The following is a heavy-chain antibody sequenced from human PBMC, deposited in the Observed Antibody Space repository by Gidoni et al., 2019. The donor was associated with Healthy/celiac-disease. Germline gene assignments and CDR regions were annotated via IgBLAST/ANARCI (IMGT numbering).Heavy chain of an antibody. V-gene: IGHV4-59*01. CDR1: GGSISRYY. CDR3: ARQEGGRYCSSTSCFYYYYYMDV. CDR2: IYYSGST. J-gene: IGHJ6*03. D-gene: IGHD2-2*01. Sequence: QVQLQESGPGLVKPSETLSLTCTVSGGSISRYYWSWIRQPPGKGLEWIGYIYYSGSTNYNPSLNSRVTISVDTSKNQFSLKLSSVTAADTAVYYCARQEGGRYCSSTSCFYYYYYMDVWGKGTTVTVSS.